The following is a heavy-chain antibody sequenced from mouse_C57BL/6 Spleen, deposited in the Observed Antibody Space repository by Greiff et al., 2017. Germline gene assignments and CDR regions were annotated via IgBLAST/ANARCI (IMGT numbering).Heavy chain of an antibody. CDR2: INPSNGGT. D-gene: IGHD1-1*01. CDR3: ARDYYGSSYAMDY. Sequence: VQLQQPGTELVKPGASVKLSCKASGYTFTSYWMHWVKQRPGQGLEWIGNINPSNGGTNYNEKFKSKATLTVDKSSSTAYMQLSSLTSDDSAVYYCARDYYGSSYAMDYWGQGTSVTVSS. CDR1: GYTFTSYW. J-gene: IGHJ4*01. V-gene: IGHV1-53*01.